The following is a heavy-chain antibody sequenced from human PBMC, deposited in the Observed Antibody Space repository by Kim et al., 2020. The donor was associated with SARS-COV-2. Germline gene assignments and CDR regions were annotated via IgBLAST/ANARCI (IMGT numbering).Heavy chain of an antibody. CDR2: IYASGST. V-gene: IGHV4-4*07. CDR3: ARMSSRSSSFDS. CDR1: SGSITNNY. Sequence: SETLSLTCTVSSGSITNNYWTWIRQPAGKGLEWIGRIYASGSTNYNPSLKSRVTLSVDSSNNQCSLRLRSVTAADTARYYCARMSSRSSSFDSWGQGNLVTVSS. D-gene: IGHD6-13*01. J-gene: IGHJ4*02.